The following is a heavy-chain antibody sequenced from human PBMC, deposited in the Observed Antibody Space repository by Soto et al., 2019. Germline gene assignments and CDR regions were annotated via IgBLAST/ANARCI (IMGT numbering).Heavy chain of an antibody. V-gene: IGHV1-69*12. CDR2: ITPMFGTA. CDR3: AQTLGLAVAGPGRFDL. D-gene: IGHD6-19*01. CDR1: GGTFSRYA. Sequence: QVQLVQSGAEVKKYGSSVKVSCKASGGTFSRYAISWVRQAPGQGLEWMGGITPMFGTANYAQRFQGRVTINADESTSTAYMQLSSLRSDDTAVYYCAQTLGLAVAGPGRFDLWGRGTLVTVSS. J-gene: IGHJ2*01.